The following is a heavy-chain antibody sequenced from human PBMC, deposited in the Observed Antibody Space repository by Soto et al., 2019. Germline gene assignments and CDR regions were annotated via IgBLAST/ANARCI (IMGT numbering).Heavy chain of an antibody. J-gene: IGHJ6*03. CDR3: ARPSRQLLWEYYMDV. D-gene: IGHD2-2*01. CDR2: MNPNSGNT. V-gene: IGHV1-8*01. Sequence: GASVKVSCKASGYTFTSYDINWVRQATGQGLEWMGWMNPNSGNTGYAQKFQGRVTMTRNTSISTAYMELSSLRSEDTAVHYCARPSRQLLWEYYMDVWGKGTTVTVSS. CDR1: GYTFTSYD.